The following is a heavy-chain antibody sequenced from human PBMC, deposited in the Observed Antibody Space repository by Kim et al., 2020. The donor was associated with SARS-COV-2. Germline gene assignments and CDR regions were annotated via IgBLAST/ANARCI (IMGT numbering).Heavy chain of an antibody. D-gene: IGHD1-26*01. V-gene: IGHV3-74*01. CDR3: ARDPRGGIYFYDGMDV. J-gene: IGHJ6*02. Sequence: VKGRFTISRDNDSNTLYLQMNSLRGHDTAVYYCARDPRGGIYFYDGMDVWGQGTTVTVSS.